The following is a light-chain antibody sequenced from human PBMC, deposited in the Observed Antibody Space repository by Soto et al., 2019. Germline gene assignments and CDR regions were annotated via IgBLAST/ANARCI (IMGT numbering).Light chain of an antibody. J-gene: IGLJ3*02. Sequence: QAVVTQEPSFSVSPGGTVTLTCGLSSGSVSTSHSTTWYQQTPGQAPRTLIHSTKTRSSGVPDRFSGSILGNKAALTITGAQADDECDYYCVLCVGGGISVFGGGTKLTVL. CDR1: SGSVSTSHS. V-gene: IGLV8-61*01. CDR3: VLCVGGGISV. CDR2: STK.